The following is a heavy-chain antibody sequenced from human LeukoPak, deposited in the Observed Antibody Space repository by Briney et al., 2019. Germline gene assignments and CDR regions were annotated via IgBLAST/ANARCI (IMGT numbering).Heavy chain of an antibody. CDR1: GFTFSSYA. CDR3: AKDRQVVVPAAIEFDY. D-gene: IGHD2-2*01. J-gene: IGHJ4*02. CDR2: ISGSGGST. V-gene: IGHV3-23*01. Sequence: VGSLRLSCAASGFTFSSYAMSWVRQAPGKGLEWVSAISGSGGSTYYADSVKGRFTISRDNSKNTLYLQMNSLRAEDTAVYYCAKDRQVVVPAAIEFDYWGQGTLVTVSS.